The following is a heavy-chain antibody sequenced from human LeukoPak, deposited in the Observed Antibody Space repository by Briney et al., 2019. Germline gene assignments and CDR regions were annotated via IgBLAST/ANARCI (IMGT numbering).Heavy chain of an antibody. J-gene: IGHJ4*02. CDR3: AREGVEYSSSSGAFDY. CDR1: GFTFSSYG. D-gene: IGHD6-6*01. Sequence: PGGSLRLSCAASGFTFSSYGMHWVRQAPGKGLEWVAVIWYDGSNKYYADSVEGRFTISRDNSKNTLYLQMNSLRAEDTAVYYCAREGVEYSSSSGAFDYWGQGTLVTVSS. CDR2: IWYDGSNK. V-gene: IGHV3-33*01.